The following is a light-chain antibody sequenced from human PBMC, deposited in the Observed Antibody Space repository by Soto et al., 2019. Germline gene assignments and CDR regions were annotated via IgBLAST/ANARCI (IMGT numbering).Light chain of an antibody. CDR3: QRYGTLXPLT. V-gene: IGKV3-20*01. J-gene: IGKJ4*01. CDR2: GAS. Sequence: EIVLTQSPGTLSLSPGERATLSCRASQSLSSSCLAWYQQKPGQAPRLLIYGASSRATGIPDRFSGSGSGTDFTLTISRLEPEDFAVYYCQRYGTLXPLTFGGGTKVDIK. CDR1: QSLSSSC.